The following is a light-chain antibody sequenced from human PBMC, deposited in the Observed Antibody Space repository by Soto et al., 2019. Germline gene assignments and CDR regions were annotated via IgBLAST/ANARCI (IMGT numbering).Light chain of an antibody. CDR2: EVS. CDR3: SSHTSKRTLYV. J-gene: IGLJ1*01. Sequence: QSVLTQPASVSGSPGQSITISCTGGSSDVGGYEYVSWYQHHPGKAPKLIIYEVSHRPSGVSDRFSASKFGNTASLTISGLQAEDEADHYCSSHTSKRTLYVFGNGTKVTV. V-gene: IGLV2-14*01. CDR1: SSDVGGYEY.